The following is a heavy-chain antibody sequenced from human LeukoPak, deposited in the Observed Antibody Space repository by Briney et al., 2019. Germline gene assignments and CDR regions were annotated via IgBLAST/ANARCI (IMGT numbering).Heavy chain of an antibody. CDR3: TRREDCGGDCPYYFDY. V-gene: IGHV3-23*01. CDR1: GFTFTNSW. J-gene: IGHJ4*02. Sequence: GGSLRLSCAASGFTFTNSWMAWVRQAPGKGLEWVSTINTSGGRTYYADSVKGRFTISRDNSKNTLYLQMNSLRAEDTAVYYCTRREDCGGDCPYYFDYWGQGTLVTVSS. D-gene: IGHD2-21*02. CDR2: INTSGGRT.